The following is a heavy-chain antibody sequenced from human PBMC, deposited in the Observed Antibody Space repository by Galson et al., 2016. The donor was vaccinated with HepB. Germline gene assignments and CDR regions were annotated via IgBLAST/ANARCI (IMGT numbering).Heavy chain of an antibody. CDR1: GGSITGGNTYF. CDR3: ARHAGASKVEGFDY. V-gene: IGHV4-39*01. D-gene: IGHD5-24*01. CDR2: IYHTGNT. J-gene: IGHJ4*02. Sequence: ETLSLTCTVSGGSITGGNTYFWGWIRQPPGKGLEWIASIYHTGNTHHNPSLMIRVTISVDTSKNQLSLELSSVTAADKAVYYCARHAGASKVEGFDYLGQGTLVTVSA.